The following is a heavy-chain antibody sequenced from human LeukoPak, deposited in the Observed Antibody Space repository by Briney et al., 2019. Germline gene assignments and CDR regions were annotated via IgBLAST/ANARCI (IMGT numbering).Heavy chain of an antibody. CDR3: ARDSVGATNAFDI. D-gene: IGHD1-26*01. CDR1: GYTFTSFG. J-gene: IGHJ3*02. Sequence: ASVSVSCTASGYTFTSFGINWVRQAPGQGLEWMGWINPNSGGTNYAQKFQGRVTMTRDTSISTAYMELSRLRSDDTAVYYCARDSVGATNAFDIWGQGTMVTVSS. CDR2: INPNSGGT. V-gene: IGHV1-2*02.